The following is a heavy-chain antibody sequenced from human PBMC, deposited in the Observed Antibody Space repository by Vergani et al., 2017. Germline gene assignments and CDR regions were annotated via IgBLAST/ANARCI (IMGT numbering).Heavy chain of an antibody. CDR1: GGSLTSYH. CDR3: ARVNTETNGHLYYSSYRDV. J-gene: IGHJ6*01. CDR2: IDHTGRP. V-gene: IGHV4-34*01. D-gene: IGHD4-11*01. Sequence: QVQLQQWGGGLLKPSETLSLTCVVNGGSLTSYHWTWIRQSPGEGLVWVGDIDHTGRPDYNPSRMSRLTMSVDKSRNQFSLTLTSVTATDTAIYFCARVNTETNGHLYYSSYRDVRGQGTAVTVSP.